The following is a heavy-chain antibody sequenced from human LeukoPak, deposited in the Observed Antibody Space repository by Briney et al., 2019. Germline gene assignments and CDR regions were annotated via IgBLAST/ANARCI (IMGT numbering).Heavy chain of an antibody. D-gene: IGHD3-9*01. CDR2: IKSKTDGGTT. Sequence: PGGSLRLSCAASGFTFSNAWMSWVRQAPGKGLEWVGRIKSKTDGGTTDYAAPVKGRFTISRDDSKNTLYLQMNSLKTEDTAVYYCTSTSHYDILSLDYWGQGTLVTVSS. CDR1: GFTFSNAW. V-gene: IGHV3-15*01. J-gene: IGHJ4*02. CDR3: TSTSHYDILSLDY.